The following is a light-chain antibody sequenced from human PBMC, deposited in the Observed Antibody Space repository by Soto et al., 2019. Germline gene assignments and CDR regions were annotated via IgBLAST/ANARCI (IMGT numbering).Light chain of an antibody. J-gene: IGLJ1*01. V-gene: IGLV2-23*02. CDR1: SSDFGSYNL. CDR2: EVN. CDR3: CSFTSSNTHV. Sequence: QSVLTQPASLSGSPGQSITISCTGTSSDFGSYNLVSWYQQHPGKVPKLILFEVNKRPSGVSGRFSGSKSGNTASLTISGLQAEDEADYYCCSFTSSNTHVFGTGTKVTV.